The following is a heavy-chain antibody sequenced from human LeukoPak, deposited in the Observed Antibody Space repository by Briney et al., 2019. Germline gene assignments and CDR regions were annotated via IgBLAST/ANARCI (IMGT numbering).Heavy chain of an antibody. CDR1: GFTFSSYW. D-gene: IGHD4-11*01. CDR3: AKPLSYSNYERVFDY. Sequence: PGGSLRLSCAASGFTFSSYWMTWVRQAPGKGLEWVANIKQDGSEKYYVDSVKGRFTISRDNAKNSLYLQMNSLRAEDTAVYYCAKPLSYSNYERVFDYWGQGTLVTVSS. CDR2: IKQDGSEK. J-gene: IGHJ4*01. V-gene: IGHV3-7*01.